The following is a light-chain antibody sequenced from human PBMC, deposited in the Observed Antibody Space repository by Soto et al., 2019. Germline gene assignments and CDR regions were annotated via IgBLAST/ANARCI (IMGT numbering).Light chain of an antibody. CDR1: SSNIGAGYD. CDR2: GNS. V-gene: IGLV1-40*01. CDR3: QSYDSSLSSVV. Sequence: QSVLTQPPSLSGAPGQRVTISCTGSSSNIGAGYDVHWYQQLPGTAPKLLIYGNSNRPSGVPDRFSGSKSGTSASLAIAGLQAEDEADYYCQSYDSSLSSVVFGGGTKLT. J-gene: IGLJ2*01.